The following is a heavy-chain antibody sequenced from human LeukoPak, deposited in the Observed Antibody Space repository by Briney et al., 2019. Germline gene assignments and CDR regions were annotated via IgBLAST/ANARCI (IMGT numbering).Heavy chain of an antibody. CDR2: IIPIFSTA. CDR3: ATEANSGSYYFDY. D-gene: IGHD1-26*01. CDR1: GYTFTSYG. J-gene: IGHJ4*02. V-gene: IGHV1-69*13. Sequence: SVKVSCKASGYTFTSYGISWVRQAPGQGLEWMGGIIPIFSTAHYPQKFQGRVTITADESTSTAYMELSSLKSEDTAVYYCATEANSGSYYFDYWGQGTLVTVSS.